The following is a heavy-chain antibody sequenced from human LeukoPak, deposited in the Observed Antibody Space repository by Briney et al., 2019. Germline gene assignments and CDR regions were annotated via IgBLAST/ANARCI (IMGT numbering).Heavy chain of an antibody. CDR2: IIPIFGTA. J-gene: IGHJ4*02. Sequence: VASVKVSCKASGGTFSSYAISWVRQAPGQGLEWMGGIIPIFGTANYAQKFRGRVTITADESTSTAYIELSSLRSEDTAVYYCARAGGYCSSTSCYSTDYWGQGTLVTVSS. D-gene: IGHD2-2*02. CDR3: ARAGGYCSSTSCYSTDY. CDR1: GGTFSSYA. V-gene: IGHV1-69*13.